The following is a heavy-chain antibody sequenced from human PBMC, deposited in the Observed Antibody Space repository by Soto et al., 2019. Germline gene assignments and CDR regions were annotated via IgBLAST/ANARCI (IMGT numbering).Heavy chain of an antibody. CDR1: GYSFTSYW. J-gene: IGHJ6*03. CDR3: ARVHPGGYCSSTSCSKYYYYYYMDV. D-gene: IGHD2-2*01. CDR2: IYPGDSDT. Sequence: GESLKISCKGSGYSFTSYWIGWVRQMPGKGLEWMGIIYPGDSDTRYSPSFQGQVTISADKSISTAYLQWSSLKASDTAMYYCARVHPGGYCSSTSCSKYYYYYYMDVWGKGTTVTVSS. V-gene: IGHV5-51*01.